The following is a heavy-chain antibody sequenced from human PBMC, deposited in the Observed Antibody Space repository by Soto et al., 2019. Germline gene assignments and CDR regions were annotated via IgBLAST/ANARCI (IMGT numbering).Heavy chain of an antibody. J-gene: IGHJ4*02. CDR1: GFIFSNYG. CDR3: AIGRVADSPLDH. Sequence: QVQLVESGGGVVQPGRSLRLSCAGSGFIFSNYGMHWVRQAPGKGLEWVAFISYDGSDILYADSVQGRFTISRENFKSSLFLHMTRPSAEDTAVYFCAIGRVADSPLDHWGQGSLVTVSS. D-gene: IGHD2-21*01. V-gene: IGHV3-30*03. CDR2: ISYDGSDI.